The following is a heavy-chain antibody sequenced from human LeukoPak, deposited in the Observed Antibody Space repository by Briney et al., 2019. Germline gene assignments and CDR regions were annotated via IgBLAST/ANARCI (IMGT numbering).Heavy chain of an antibody. Sequence: PSETLSLTCTVSVDSISSYYWSCLRHPPGRGRECIGYIYYSGSTKYNPSLKRRVTISVDTSKNQLSLKLSSVTAADTAVYYCARLDGYNTQNFDYWGQGNLVTVSS. CDR3: ARLDGYNTQNFDY. D-gene: IGHD5-24*01. J-gene: IGHJ4*02. CDR1: VDSISSYY. CDR2: IYYSGST. V-gene: IGHV4-59*08.